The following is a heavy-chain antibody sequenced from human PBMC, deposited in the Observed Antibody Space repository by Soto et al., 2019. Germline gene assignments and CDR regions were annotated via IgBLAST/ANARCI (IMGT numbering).Heavy chain of an antibody. D-gene: IGHD2-15*01. CDR3: AKPSTDIVVVVAATPY. J-gene: IGHJ4*02. CDR2: ISGSGGST. Sequence: ESGGGLVQPGGSLRLSCAASGFTFSSYAMSWVRQAPGKGLEWVSAISGSGGSTYYADSVKGRFTISRDNSKNTLYLQMNSLRAEDTAVYYCAKPSTDIVVVVAATPYWGQGTLVTVSS. V-gene: IGHV3-23*01. CDR1: GFTFSSYA.